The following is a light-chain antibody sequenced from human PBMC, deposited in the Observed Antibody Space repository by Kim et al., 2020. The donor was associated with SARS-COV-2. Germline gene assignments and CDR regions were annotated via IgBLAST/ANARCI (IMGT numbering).Light chain of an antibody. V-gene: IGLV3-1*01. CDR2: DYR. J-gene: IGLJ1*01. CDR3: QSSDYNNVV. Sequence: SYELTQPPSVSVSPGHMVTITCSGDNLGVKYVSWYQHRPRQSPVVVIYDYRIRPSAFPVPFSCSNSGSTASLSLTVTPPLAEADYYCQSSDYNNVVFG. CDR1: NLGVKY.